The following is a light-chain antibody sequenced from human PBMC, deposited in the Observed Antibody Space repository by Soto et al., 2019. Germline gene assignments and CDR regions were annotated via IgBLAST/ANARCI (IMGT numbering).Light chain of an antibody. V-gene: IGLV1-40*01. CDR3: QSYDSGLSGYV. CDR2: GNS. CDR1: SSNIGAGYD. Sequence: QSVLTQPPSVSGAPGQMVTISCTGSSSNIGAGYDVHWYQQLPGTAPKLLIYGNSNRPSGVPDRFSGSKSGTSASLAITGLQAEDEADYYCQSYDSGLSGYVFGTGTKVTVL. J-gene: IGLJ1*01.